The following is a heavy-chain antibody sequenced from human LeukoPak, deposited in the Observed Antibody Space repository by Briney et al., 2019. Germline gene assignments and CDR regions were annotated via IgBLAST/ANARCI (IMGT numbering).Heavy chain of an antibody. J-gene: IGHJ4*02. Sequence: VESLKISCKGSGHSFTSYWISWVRQMPGKGLEWMGRIDPSDSYTNYSPSFQGHVTISADKSIGTAYLQWSSLKASDTAMYYCARHPRGTYTFDYWGQGTLVTVSS. CDR3: ARHPRGTYTFDY. CDR1: GHSFTSYW. CDR2: IDPSDSYT. V-gene: IGHV5-10-1*01. D-gene: IGHD1-26*01.